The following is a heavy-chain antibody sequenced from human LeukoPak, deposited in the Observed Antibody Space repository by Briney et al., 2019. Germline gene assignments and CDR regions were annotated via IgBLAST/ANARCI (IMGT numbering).Heavy chain of an antibody. CDR3: ARGPYGDYEVYYGMDV. J-gene: IGHJ6*02. Sequence: SQTLSLTCTVSGGSISSGDYYWSWIRQPPGKGPEWIGYIYYSGSTYYNPSLKSRVTISVDTSKNQFSLKLSSVTAADTAVYYCARGPYGDYEVYYGMDVWGQGTTVTVSS. D-gene: IGHD4-17*01. V-gene: IGHV4-30-4*01. CDR1: GGSISSGDYY. CDR2: IYYSGST.